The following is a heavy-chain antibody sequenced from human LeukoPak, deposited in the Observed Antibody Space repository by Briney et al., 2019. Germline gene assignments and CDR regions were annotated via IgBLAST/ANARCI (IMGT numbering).Heavy chain of an antibody. CDR1: GGSISSDSYY. Sequence: SETLSLTCTVSGGSISSDSYYWGCIRQPPGKGLEWIGSINYSGTTYYNPSLKSRVTISIDTSKNQFSLKLSSVTAADTAVYYCARQRITAAGILDYWGQGTLVTVSS. V-gene: IGHV4-39*01. D-gene: IGHD6-13*01. J-gene: IGHJ4*02. CDR3: ARQRITAAGILDY. CDR2: INYSGTT.